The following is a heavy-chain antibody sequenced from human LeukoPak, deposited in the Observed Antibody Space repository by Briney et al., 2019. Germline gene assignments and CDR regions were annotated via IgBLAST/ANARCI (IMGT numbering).Heavy chain of an antibody. V-gene: IGHV1-2*02. CDR2: INPNSGGT. Sequence: ASVKVSCKASGYTFTGYYMHWVRQAPGQGLEWMGWINPNSGGTNYAQKFQGRVTMTSDTSISTAYMELSRLRSDDTAVYYCARDSPAMDPGGIDYWGQGTLVTVSS. J-gene: IGHJ4*02. CDR3: ARDSPAMDPGGIDY. CDR1: GYTFTGYY. D-gene: IGHD5-18*01.